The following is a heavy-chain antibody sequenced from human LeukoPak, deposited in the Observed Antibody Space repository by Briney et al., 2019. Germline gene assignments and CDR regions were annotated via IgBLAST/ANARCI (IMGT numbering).Heavy chain of an antibody. CDR2: ITSTSETI. Sequence: GGSLRLSCATSGFTFSTYSMNWVRQAPGQGLEWVSYITSTSETIYYADSVKGRFTISRDNSKNTLYLQMNSLRAEDTAVYYCAKGEYSSGWYKGFDPWGQGTLVTVSS. CDR3: AKGEYSSGWYKGFDP. V-gene: IGHV3-48*01. D-gene: IGHD6-19*01. CDR1: GFTFSTYS. J-gene: IGHJ5*02.